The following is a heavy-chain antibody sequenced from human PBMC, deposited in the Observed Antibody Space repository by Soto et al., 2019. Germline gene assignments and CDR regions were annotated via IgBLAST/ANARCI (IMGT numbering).Heavy chain of an antibody. CDR2: ISAYNGNT. D-gene: IGHD6-13*01. Sequence: GASVKVSCKASGYTFPSYGISWVRQAPGQGLEWMGWISAYNGNTNYAQKLQGRVTMTTDTSTSTAYMELRSLRSDDTAVYYCAIDGSSWSRTLRYKYYYYGMDVWGQGTTVTVSS. J-gene: IGHJ6*02. CDR3: AIDGSSWSRTLRYKYYYYGMDV. CDR1: GYTFPSYG. V-gene: IGHV1-18*01.